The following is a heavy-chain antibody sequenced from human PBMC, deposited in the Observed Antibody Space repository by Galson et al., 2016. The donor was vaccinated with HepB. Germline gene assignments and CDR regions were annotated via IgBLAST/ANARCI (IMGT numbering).Heavy chain of an antibody. Sequence: SVKVSCKAYGYTFSNYAIHWVRQAPGQRLEWMGWINADIGNTKYSQRFQGRVTITRDTSASTAYMELMSLRSDDTAVYYCAKHSTLGDHRDSDFDYWGQGTLVTVSS. J-gene: IGHJ4*02. CDR3: AKHSTLGDHRDSDFDY. CDR2: INADIGNT. CDR1: GYTFSNYA. D-gene: IGHD3-16*01. V-gene: IGHV1-3*01.